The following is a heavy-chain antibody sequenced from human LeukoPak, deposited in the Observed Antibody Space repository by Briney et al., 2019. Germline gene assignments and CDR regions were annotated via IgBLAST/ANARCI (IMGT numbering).Heavy chain of an antibody. CDR3: ARLTERTTYRDY. CDR2: VDLGGRR. D-gene: IGHD4-11*01. V-gene: IGHV4-39*02. CDR1: GGSISSSSYY. J-gene: IGHJ4*02. Sequence: SETLSLTCTASGGSISSSSYYWAWIRQPPGKGLEWIGSVDLGGRRYYNPSLESRVNLSVDTSETHFSLNLRSVTAADTAVYFCARLTERTTYRDYWGQGTLVTVSS.